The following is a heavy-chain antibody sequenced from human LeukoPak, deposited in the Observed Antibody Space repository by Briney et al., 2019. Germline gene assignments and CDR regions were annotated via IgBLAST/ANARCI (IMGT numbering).Heavy chain of an antibody. CDR1: AGTFSSYT. J-gene: IGHJ4*02. CDR2: IIPIFGTA. CDR3: ARERGSGSYGD. V-gene: IGHV1-69*01. Sequence: SVKVSCKACAGTFSSYTISWVRQAPGQELDWMGGIIPIFGTANYAQKCQGRVTITADESTSTAYMELSSLRSEDTAVYYCARERGSGSYGDWGQGTLVTVAS. D-gene: IGHD1-26*01.